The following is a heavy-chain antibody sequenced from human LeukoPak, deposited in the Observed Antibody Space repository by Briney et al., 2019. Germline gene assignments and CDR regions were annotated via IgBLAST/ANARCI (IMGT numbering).Heavy chain of an antibody. D-gene: IGHD3-10*01. Sequence: ASVKVSCKASGYTFTGYYMHWVRQAPGQGLEWMGWINPNSGGTNYAQKFQGWVTMTRDTSISTAYMELSRLRSDDTAVYYCAKVGAGPGSYTHFDYWGQGTLVTVSS. CDR1: GYTFTGYY. CDR2: INPNSGGT. J-gene: IGHJ4*02. CDR3: AKVGAGPGSYTHFDY. V-gene: IGHV1-2*04.